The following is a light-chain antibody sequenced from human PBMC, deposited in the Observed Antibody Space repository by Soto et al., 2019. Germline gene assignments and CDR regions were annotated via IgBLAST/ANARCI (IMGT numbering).Light chain of an antibody. CDR2: YAS. V-gene: IGKV1-5*01. CDR3: QQYNGYPWT. CDR1: QRISTW. Sequence: DIQMTQSPSTLSASVGDRVTITCRASQRISTWLAWYQQKPWKAPKVLLYYASSLENGGPSRFSGSGPLTEFTLAITSLQPDDSATYYCQQYNGYPWTFGQGTKVEIK. J-gene: IGKJ1*01.